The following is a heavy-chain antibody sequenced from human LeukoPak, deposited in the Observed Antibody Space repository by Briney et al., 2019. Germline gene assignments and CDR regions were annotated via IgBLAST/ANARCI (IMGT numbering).Heavy chain of an antibody. V-gene: IGHV1-2*02. CDR3: ARDHCSSTSCDGWFDP. Sequence: ASVKVSCKASGYTFTGYYMHWVRQAPGQGLEWMGWINPNSGGTNYAQKFQGRVTMTRGTSISTAYMELSRLRSDDTAVYYCARDHCSSTSCDGWFDPWGQGTLVTVSS. D-gene: IGHD2-2*01. CDR2: INPNSGGT. CDR1: GYTFTGYY. J-gene: IGHJ5*02.